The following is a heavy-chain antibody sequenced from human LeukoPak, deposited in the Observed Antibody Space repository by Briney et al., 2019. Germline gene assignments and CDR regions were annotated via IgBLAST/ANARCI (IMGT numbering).Heavy chain of an antibody. CDR2: ISYDASNK. Sequence: PGGSLRLSCAASGFTFSSNAMHWVRQAPGKGLEGVAVISYDASNKYYADYVKGRFTISRDNSKNTLYLEMNSLRAGDTAVYYCASGYCGRTTCSPPFDYWGQGTLVTVSS. CDR3: ASGYCGRTTCSPPFDY. V-gene: IGHV3-30-3*01. D-gene: IGHD2-2*01. J-gene: IGHJ4*02. CDR1: GFTFSSNA.